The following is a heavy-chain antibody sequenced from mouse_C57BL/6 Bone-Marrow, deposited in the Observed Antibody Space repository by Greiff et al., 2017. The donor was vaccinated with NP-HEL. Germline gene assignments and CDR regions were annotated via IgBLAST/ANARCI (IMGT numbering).Heavy chain of an antibody. J-gene: IGHJ2*01. V-gene: IGHV1-59*01. CDR2: IDPSDSYT. Sequence: QVQLQQPGAELVRPGTSVTLSCKASGYTFTSYWMLWLKQRPAQGLVWIGVIDPSDSYTNYNQKLKGKATLTVDTSSSTAYMQLSSLTSEDSAVYYGASPFYYYGSSLFDYWGQGTTLTVSS. CDR3: ASPFYYYGSSLFDY. CDR1: GYTFTSYW. D-gene: IGHD1-1*01.